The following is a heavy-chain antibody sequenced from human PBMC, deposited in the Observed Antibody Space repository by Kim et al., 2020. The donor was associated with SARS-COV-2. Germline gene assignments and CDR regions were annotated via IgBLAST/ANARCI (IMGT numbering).Heavy chain of an antibody. J-gene: IGHJ5*02. V-gene: IGHV1-2*06. Sequence: ASVKVSCKASGYTFTGYYMHWVRQAPGQGLEWMGRINPNSGGTNYAQKFQGRVTMTRDTSISTAYMELSRLRSDDTAVYYCARAHRIHYGDKFDPWGQGTLVTVSS. CDR3: ARAHRIHYGDKFDP. D-gene: IGHD4-17*01. CDR1: GYTFTGYY. CDR2: INPNSGGT.